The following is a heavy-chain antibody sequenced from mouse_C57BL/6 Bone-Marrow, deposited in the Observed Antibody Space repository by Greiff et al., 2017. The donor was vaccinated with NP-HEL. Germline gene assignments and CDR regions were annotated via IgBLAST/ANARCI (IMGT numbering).Heavy chain of an antibody. Sequence: PGQGLEWIGMIHPNSGSTNYNEKFKSKATLTVDKSSSTAYMQLSSLTSEDSAVYYCAREDYGSSYWYFDVWGTGTTVTVSS. CDR2: IHPNSGST. D-gene: IGHD1-1*01. J-gene: IGHJ1*03. V-gene: IGHV1-64*01. CDR3: AREDYGSSYWYFDV.